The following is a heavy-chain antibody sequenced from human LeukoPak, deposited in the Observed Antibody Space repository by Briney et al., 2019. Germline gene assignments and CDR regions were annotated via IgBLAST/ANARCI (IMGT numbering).Heavy chain of an antibody. V-gene: IGHV1-2*02. CDR1: GYTFTGYY. Sequence: ASVKVSCKASGYTFTGYYMHWVRQAPGQGLEWMGWINPNSGGTNYAQKFQGRVTMTRDTSISTAYMELSRLRSDDTAVYYCARDLDGMIAVAEGYRGQGTLVTVSS. CDR3: ARDLDGMIAVAEGY. D-gene: IGHD6-19*01. J-gene: IGHJ4*02. CDR2: INPNSGGT.